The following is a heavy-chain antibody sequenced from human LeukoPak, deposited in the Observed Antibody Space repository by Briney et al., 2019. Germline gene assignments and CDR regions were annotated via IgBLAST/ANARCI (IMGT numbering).Heavy chain of an antibody. J-gene: IGHJ4*02. Sequence: SETLSLTCTVSGGSISSSSYYWGWIRQPPGKGLEWIGSIYYSGSTYYNPSLKSRVTISVDTSKNQFSLKLSSVTAADTAVYYCARRRVVVVITTFDYWGQGTLVTVSS. V-gene: IGHV4-39*01. CDR2: IYYSGST. D-gene: IGHD3-22*01. CDR1: GGSISSSSYY. CDR3: ARRRVVVVITTFDY.